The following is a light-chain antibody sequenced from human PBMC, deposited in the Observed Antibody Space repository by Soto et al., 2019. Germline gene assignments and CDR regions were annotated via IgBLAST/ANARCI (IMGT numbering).Light chain of an antibody. CDR1: SSDVGSYNY. CDR3: SSYTTSSTLVV. J-gene: IGLJ2*01. Sequence: QSALTQPASVSGSPGQSITISCTGTSSDVGSYNYVSWYQQHPGKAPKLMIYEVSNRPSGVSSRFSGSKSGNTASLTISGLQAEDEADYYCSSYTTSSTLVVFGGGTKLT. V-gene: IGLV2-14*01. CDR2: EVS.